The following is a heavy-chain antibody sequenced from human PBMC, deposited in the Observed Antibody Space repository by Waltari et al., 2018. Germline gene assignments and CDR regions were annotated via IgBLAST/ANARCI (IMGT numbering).Heavy chain of an antibody. CDR1: GGSFSGDY. CDR3: ARGTGAYIDY. Sequence: QVQLQQWGAGLLKPSETLSLPCAVYGGSFSGDYWTWIRQPPGKGLEWIGEINHSGNPNYNPSLKSRVTISVDTSKNQFSLKLSSVTAADTAVYYCARGTGAYIDYWGQGTLVTVSS. CDR2: INHSGNP. V-gene: IGHV4-34*01. J-gene: IGHJ4*02.